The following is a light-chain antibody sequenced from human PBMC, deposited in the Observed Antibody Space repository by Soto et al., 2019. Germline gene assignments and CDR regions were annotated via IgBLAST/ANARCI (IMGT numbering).Light chain of an antibody. CDR1: QSVRNW. CDR2: DSS. J-gene: IGKJ2*01. V-gene: IGKV1-5*01. Sequence: DIQMTQSPSTLFASVGDRVTITCRASQSVRNWLAWYQQKPGRAPQLLIYDSSTLEPGVPSRFRGSGSGTEFTLTINGLQPDDFATYYCEQYHSYPYTFGQGTKVEMK. CDR3: EQYHSYPYT.